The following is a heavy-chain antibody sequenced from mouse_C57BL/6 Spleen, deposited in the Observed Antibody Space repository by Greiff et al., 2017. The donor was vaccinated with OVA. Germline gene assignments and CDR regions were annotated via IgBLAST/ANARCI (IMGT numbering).Heavy chain of an antibody. V-gene: IGHV5-17*01. J-gene: IGHJ4*01. CDR3: ASPRGYYAMDY. CDR2: ISSGSSTI. CDR1: GFTFSDYG. Sequence: EVQLVESGGGLVKPGGSLKLSCAASGFTFSDYGMHWVRQAPEKGLEWVAYISSGSSTIYYADTVKGRFTISRDNAKNTLFLQMTSLRSEDTAMYYCASPRGYYAMDYWDQGTSVTVSS.